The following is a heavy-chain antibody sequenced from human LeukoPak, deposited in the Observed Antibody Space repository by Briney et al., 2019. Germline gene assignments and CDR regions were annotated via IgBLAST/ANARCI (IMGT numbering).Heavy chain of an antibody. V-gene: IGHV4-39*01. J-gene: IGHJ1*01. CDR3: ARRRYYDGSGYLE. CDR1: GASVSRRDSY. Sequence: SETRSLTCSVSGASVSRRDSYWDWIRQPPGKGLDWIGTIYYSGRTYYSPSLKSRVTMSVAPSNNQCSLTLRSVTAADTAVYYCARRRYYDGSGYLEWGQGTLLSVSS. D-gene: IGHD3-22*01. CDR2: IYYSGRT.